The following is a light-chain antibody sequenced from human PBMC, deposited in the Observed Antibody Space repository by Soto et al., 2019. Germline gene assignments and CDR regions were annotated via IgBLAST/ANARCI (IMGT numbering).Light chain of an antibody. Sequence: QSVLTQPPSASGTPGQRVTISCSGSTSNIGSNYVYWYQHLPGTAPKLLIDRNDQRPSGVPDRFSGSKSGTSASLAISGLRSEDEADYYCAAWDDSLSGSVLFGGGTQLTVL. CDR2: RND. CDR3: AAWDDSLSGSVL. J-gene: IGLJ2*01. V-gene: IGLV1-47*01. CDR1: TSNIGSNY.